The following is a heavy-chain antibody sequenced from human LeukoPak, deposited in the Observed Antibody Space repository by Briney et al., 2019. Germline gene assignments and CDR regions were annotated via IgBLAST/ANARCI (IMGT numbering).Heavy chain of an antibody. Sequence: GGSLRLSCAASGFTFNIYAMSWVRQAPGKGLAWVSAISGDGGRTYYADSVKGRFTISRDNSKNTLYLQMNSLRAEDTAVYYCATQSTGRYYYDSSGYLPYYYYGMDVWGQGTTVTVSS. CDR1: GFTFNIYA. CDR3: ATQSTGRYYYDSSGYLPYYYYGMDV. D-gene: IGHD3-22*01. J-gene: IGHJ6*02. CDR2: ISGDGGRT. V-gene: IGHV3-23*01.